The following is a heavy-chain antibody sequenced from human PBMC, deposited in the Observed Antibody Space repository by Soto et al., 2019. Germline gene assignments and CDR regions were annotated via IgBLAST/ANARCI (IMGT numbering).Heavy chain of an antibody. CDR2: IWYDGSNK. V-gene: IGHV3-33*01. CDR3: AREPSYGDYVSWYFQH. Sequence: GGSLRLSCAASGFTFSSYGMHWVRQAPGKGLEWVAVIWYDGSNKYYADSVKGRFTISRDNSKNTLYLQMNSLRAEDTAVYYCAREPSYGDYVSWYFQHWGQGTLVTVSS. D-gene: IGHD4-17*01. CDR1: GFTFSSYG. J-gene: IGHJ1*01.